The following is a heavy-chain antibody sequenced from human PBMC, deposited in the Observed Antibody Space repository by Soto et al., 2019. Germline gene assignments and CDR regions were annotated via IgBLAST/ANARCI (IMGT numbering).Heavy chain of an antibody. Sequence: QVQLVQSGAELKKPWASVKVSCKASGYTFTNYVISWVRQAPGQGLEWMGWINTYHGNTNYAQKLQGRVTMTKDTSTSTAYMELTSLRSDDTAVYYCARSPGYSASWGYFYSGMKIWGQGTTVIVYS. D-gene: IGHD6-13*01. J-gene: IGHJ6*02. CDR3: ARSPGYSASWGYFYSGMKI. CDR2: INTYHGNT. V-gene: IGHV1-18*01. CDR1: GYTFTNYV.